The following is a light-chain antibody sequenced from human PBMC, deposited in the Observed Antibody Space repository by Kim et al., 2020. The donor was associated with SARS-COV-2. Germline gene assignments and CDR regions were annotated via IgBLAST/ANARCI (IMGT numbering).Light chain of an antibody. CDR1: QSVRSSY. J-gene: IGKJ2*02. CDR2: GAS. CDR3: QQYGSSRT. Sequence: EIVLTQSPGTLSLSPGERTTLSCRASQSVRSSYLAWYQQKPGQAPRLLIYGASSRATGIPDRFSGSGSGTDFTLTISRLEPEDFAVYYCQQYGSSRTFGLGTKLEIK. V-gene: IGKV3-20*01.